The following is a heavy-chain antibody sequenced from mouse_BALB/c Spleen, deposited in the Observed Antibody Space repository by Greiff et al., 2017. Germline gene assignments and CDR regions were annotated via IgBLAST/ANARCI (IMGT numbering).Heavy chain of an antibody. CDR3: VRHRWDDAMDY. D-gene: IGHD4-1*01. CDR1: GFTFDTYA. V-gene: IGHV10-1*02. Sequence: EVQLVESGGGLVQPKGSLKLSCAASGFTFDTYAMNWVRQAPGKGLEWVARIRSKSNNYATYYADSVKDRFTISRDDSQSMLYLQMNNLKTEDTAMYYCVRHRWDDAMDYWGQGTSVTVSS. J-gene: IGHJ4*01. CDR2: IRSKSNNYAT.